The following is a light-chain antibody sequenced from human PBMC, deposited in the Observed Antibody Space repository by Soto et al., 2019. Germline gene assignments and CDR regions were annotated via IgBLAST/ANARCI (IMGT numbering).Light chain of an antibody. CDR1: QSVTSNY. Sequence: IVLTQSPGTLSLYPGESATLSCRASQSVTSNYIAWYQQKPGQAPRLLIYRASTRATAIPDRFSGSGSGTDVTLTISRLEPEDFAVYQCQQYGTSPWTFGQGTKVDIK. V-gene: IGKV3-20*01. J-gene: IGKJ1*01. CDR3: QQYGTSPWT. CDR2: RAS.